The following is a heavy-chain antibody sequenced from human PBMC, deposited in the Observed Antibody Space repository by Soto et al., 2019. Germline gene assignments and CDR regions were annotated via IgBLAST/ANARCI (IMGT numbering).Heavy chain of an antibody. D-gene: IGHD2-2*01. Sequence: PGGSLRLCCAASGFTFTNYAMTWVRQAPGKGLEWVSTISGSGGDTYYADSMKGRFTISRDNSKNTLYLQMKSLRAEDTAVYYCPKRDGTTTSFVREMVYGRQGTLVTVSS. CDR2: ISGSGGDT. J-gene: IGHJ4*02. V-gene: IGHV3-23*01. CDR1: GFTFTNYA. CDR3: PKRDGTTTSFVREMVY.